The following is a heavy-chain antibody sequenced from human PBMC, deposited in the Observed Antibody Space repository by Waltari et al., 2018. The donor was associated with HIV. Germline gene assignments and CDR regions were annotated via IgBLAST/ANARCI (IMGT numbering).Heavy chain of an antibody. J-gene: IGHJ4*02. CDR3: ATDSPDYGDYVSDS. CDR1: GFTFSDCT. Sequence: EVQLVESGGGLVKPGGSLRLSCAASGFTFSDCTMNWVRQAPGKGLEWVSSISSSSTYTWYADSLKGRFTISRDNGKNSLYLQMNSLRAEDTAVYYCATDSPDYGDYVSDSWGQGTLVTVSS. D-gene: IGHD4-17*01. V-gene: IGHV3-21*01. CDR2: ISSSSTYT.